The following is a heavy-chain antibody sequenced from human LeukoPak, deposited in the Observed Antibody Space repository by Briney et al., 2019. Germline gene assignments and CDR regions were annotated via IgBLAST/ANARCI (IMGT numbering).Heavy chain of an antibody. Sequence: SETLSLTCTVSGGSNSSSSYYWGWIRQPPGKGLEWIGSIYYSGSTYYNPSLKSRVTISVDTSKNQFSLKLRSVTAADTAVYYCARGTIVVVPAAIDYWGQGTLVTVSS. V-gene: IGHV4-39*01. CDR1: GGSNSSSSYY. CDR3: ARGTIVVVPAAIDY. CDR2: IYYSGST. J-gene: IGHJ4*02. D-gene: IGHD2-2*01.